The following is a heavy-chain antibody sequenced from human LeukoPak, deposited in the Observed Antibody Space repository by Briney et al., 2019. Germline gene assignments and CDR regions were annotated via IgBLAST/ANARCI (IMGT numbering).Heavy chain of an antibody. CDR3: ARGGFYCGGDCYVDY. D-gene: IGHD2-21*02. CDR1: GGSFSVYY. CDR2: INQSGST. J-gene: IGHJ4*02. Sequence: SETLSLTCAVYGGSFSVYYWSWIRQPPGKGLEWIGEINQSGSTNYNPSLKSRVTISVDTSKNQFSLRLSSVTAADTAVYYCARGGFYCGGDCYVDYWGQGTLVTVSS. V-gene: IGHV4-34*01.